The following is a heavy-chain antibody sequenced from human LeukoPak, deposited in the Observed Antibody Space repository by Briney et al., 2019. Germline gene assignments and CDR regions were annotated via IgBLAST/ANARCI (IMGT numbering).Heavy chain of an antibody. CDR2: ISAYNGNT. Sequence: ASVKVSCKASGYTFTGYYMHWVRQAPGQGLEWMGWISAYNGNTNYAQKLQGRVTMTTDTSTSTAYMELRSLRSDDTAVYYCARAVRGGGSCYSDYWGQGTLVTVSS. CDR1: GYTFTGYY. J-gene: IGHJ4*02. CDR3: ARAVRGGGSCYSDY. V-gene: IGHV1-18*04. D-gene: IGHD2-15*01.